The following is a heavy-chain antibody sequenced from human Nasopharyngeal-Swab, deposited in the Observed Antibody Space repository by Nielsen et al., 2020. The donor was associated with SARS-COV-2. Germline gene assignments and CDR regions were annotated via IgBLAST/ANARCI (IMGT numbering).Heavy chain of an antibody. CDR3: ARYCSSFSCYGLDV. Sequence: ASVKVSCKASGYTFTDYYVHWVRQAPAQGLEWMGWIGPNSGGTNYAQKFQGSVTMTRDTSISTVYMELSRLRSHDTAVYYCARYCSSFSCYGLDVWGQGTTVTVSS. CDR1: GYTFTDYY. J-gene: IGHJ6*02. D-gene: IGHD2-2*01. V-gene: IGHV1-2*04. CDR2: IGPNSGGT.